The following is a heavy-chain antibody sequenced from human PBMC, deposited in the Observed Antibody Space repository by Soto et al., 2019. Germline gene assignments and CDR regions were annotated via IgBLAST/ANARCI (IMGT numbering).Heavy chain of an antibody. Sequence: SETLSLTCTVSGGSISSYYWSWIRQPPGKGLEWIGSIYYSGSTYYNPSLKSRVTISVDTSKNQFSLKLSSVTPDDTAVYYCVRLIGNSWLDTWGQGTLVTVSS. CDR2: IYYSGST. CDR3: VRLIGNSWLDT. J-gene: IGHJ5*02. V-gene: IGHV4-59*05. CDR1: GGSISSYY. D-gene: IGHD2-8*01.